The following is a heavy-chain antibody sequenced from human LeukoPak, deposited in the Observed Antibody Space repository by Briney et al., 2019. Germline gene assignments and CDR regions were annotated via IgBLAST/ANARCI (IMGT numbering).Heavy chain of an antibody. CDR1: GYTFTSYD. V-gene: IGHV1-8*01. D-gene: IGHD3-9*01. CDR2: MNPNSGNT. J-gene: IGHJ5*02. CDR3: ARYVHESLYFDSYNWFDP. Sequence: ASVKVSCKASGYTFTSYDINWVRQATGQGLEWMGWMNPNSGNTGYAQKFQGRVTMTRNTSISTAYMELSSLRSEDTAVYYCARYVHESLYFDSYNWFDPWGQGTLVTVSS.